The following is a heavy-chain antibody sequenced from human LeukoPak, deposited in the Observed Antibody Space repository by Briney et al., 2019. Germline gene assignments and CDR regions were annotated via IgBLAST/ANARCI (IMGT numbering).Heavy chain of an antibody. CDR3: ARVQKAYSYGLFDY. D-gene: IGHD5-18*01. CDR2: IYDRGST. J-gene: IGHJ4*02. Sequence: SETLSLTCTVSGGSISSYYWSWIRQPPGKGLEWIGNIYDRGSTKYNPSLKSRVTISGDTSKNQFSLRLSSVTAADTAVYYCARVQKAYSYGLFDYWGQGTLVTVSS. CDR1: GGSISSYY. V-gene: IGHV4-59*01.